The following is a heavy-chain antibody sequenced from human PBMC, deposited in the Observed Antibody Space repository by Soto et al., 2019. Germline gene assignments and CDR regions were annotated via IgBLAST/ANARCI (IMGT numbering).Heavy chain of an antibody. CDR3: ARDSWTTVTTSTLDY. Sequence: ASVKVSCKASGYTFTSYGISWVRQAPGQGLEWMGWISAYNGNTNYAQKLQGRVTMTTDTSTSTAYMELRSLRSDDTAVYYCARDSWTTVTTSTLDYWGQGTLVTVSS. D-gene: IGHD4-17*01. V-gene: IGHV1-18*01. J-gene: IGHJ4*02. CDR2: ISAYNGNT. CDR1: GYTFTSYG.